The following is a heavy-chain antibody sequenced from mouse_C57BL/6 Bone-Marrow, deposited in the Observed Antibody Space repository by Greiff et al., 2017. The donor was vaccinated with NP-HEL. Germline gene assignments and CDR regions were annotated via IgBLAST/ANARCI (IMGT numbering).Heavy chain of an antibody. J-gene: IGHJ2*01. CDR2: ISDGGSYT. D-gene: IGHD1-1*01. Sequence: EVKLMESGGGLVKPGGSLKLSCAASGFTFSSYAMSWVRQTPEKRLAWVATISDGGSYTYYPDNVQGRFPISRDNAKNNLYLQMSHLKSEDTAMYYCARERTVAIDDWGQGTTLTVSA. CDR3: ARERTVAIDD. V-gene: IGHV5-4*01. CDR1: GFTFSSYA.